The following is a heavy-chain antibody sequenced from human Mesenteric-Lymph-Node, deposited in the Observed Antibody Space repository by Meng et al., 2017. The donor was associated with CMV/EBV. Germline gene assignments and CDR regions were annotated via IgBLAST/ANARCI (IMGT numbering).Heavy chain of an antibody. CDR3: ARGSIAVAGTPDY. Sequence: VSGGSISAGVYYWSWIRQHPGKGLEWIGYIYYSGSTYYNPSLKSRLTISVDTSKNQFSLKLSSVTAADTAVYYCARGSIAVAGTPDYWGQGTLVTVSS. CDR2: IYYSGST. J-gene: IGHJ4*02. CDR1: GGSISAGVYY. V-gene: IGHV4-31*02. D-gene: IGHD6-19*01.